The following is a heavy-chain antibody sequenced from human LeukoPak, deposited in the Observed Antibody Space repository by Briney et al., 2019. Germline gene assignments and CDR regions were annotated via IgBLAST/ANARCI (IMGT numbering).Heavy chain of an antibody. CDR2: IYYSGST. J-gene: IGHJ4*02. CDR1: GGSISSSSHS. Sequence: SETLSLTCTVSGGSISSSSHSWGWIRQPPGKGLEWIGSIYYSGSTYYNPSLKSRVTISVDTSKNQFSLKLSSVTAADTAVYYCASGLYDFWSGSYYFDYWGQGTLVTVSS. D-gene: IGHD3-3*01. CDR3: ASGLYDFWSGSYYFDY. V-gene: IGHV4-39*01.